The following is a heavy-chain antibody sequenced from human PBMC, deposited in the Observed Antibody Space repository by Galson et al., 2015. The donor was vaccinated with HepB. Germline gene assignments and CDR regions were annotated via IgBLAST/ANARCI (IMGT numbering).Heavy chain of an antibody. D-gene: IGHD3-10*01. V-gene: IGHV5-51*01. Sequence: KVSCKASGYTFTSYWIGWVRQMPGKGLEWMGMIFPGDSDTRYSPSFEGQVTIPADKSISTAYLQWSSLKASDTAMYYCARHSTMVRGVTYTAYFDYWGQGTLVTVSS. CDR2: IFPGDSDT. CDR1: GYTFTSYW. CDR3: ARHSTMVRGVTYTAYFDY. J-gene: IGHJ4*02.